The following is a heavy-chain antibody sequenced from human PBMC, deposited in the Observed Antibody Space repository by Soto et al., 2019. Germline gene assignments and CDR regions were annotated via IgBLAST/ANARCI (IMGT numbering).Heavy chain of an antibody. V-gene: IGHV1-18*01. D-gene: IGHD3-3*01. CDR2: ISPYSGYT. CDR1: GYNFMKYG. CDR3: ARDPHEYWTSYWFDP. J-gene: IGHJ5*02. Sequence: ASVKVSCKGFGYNFMKYGINWVRQAPGQGLEWMGWISPYSGYTTSAEKFQGRLTLTTDAATSTAYMELRSLRSADTALYYCARDPHEYWTSYWFDPWGQGTLVTVSS.